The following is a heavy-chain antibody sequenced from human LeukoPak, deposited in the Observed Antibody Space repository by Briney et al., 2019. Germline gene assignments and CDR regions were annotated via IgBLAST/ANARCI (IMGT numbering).Heavy chain of an antibody. D-gene: IGHD6-19*01. CDR3: ARAVQSSGWTKVFDY. CDR1: GGFISSGNW. J-gene: IGHJ4*02. V-gene: IGHV4-4*02. CDR2: IYHSGST. Sequence: SGTRSLTCAVSGGFISSGNWWSWVRQPPGKGLGWIGEIYHSGSTNYNPSLKSRVTISVDKSKNQFSLKLSSVSAADTAVYYCARAVQSSGWTKVFDYWGQGTLVTVSS.